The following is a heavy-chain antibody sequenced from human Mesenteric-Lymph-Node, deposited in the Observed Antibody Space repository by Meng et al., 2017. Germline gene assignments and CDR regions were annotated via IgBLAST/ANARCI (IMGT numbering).Heavy chain of an antibody. CDR3: ATEERGYFDY. CDR2: INHSEST. CDR1: GGSLRGYY. D-gene: IGHD1-1*01. V-gene: IGHV4-34*01. Sequence: QVQLQQWGAGLLKPSQPLSLPCAVYGGSLRGYYWSWIRQPPGEGLEWIGEINHSESTNYNPSLKSRVTISVDTSKNQFSLKLRSVTAADTAVYYCATEERGYFDYWGQGTLVTVSS. J-gene: IGHJ4*02.